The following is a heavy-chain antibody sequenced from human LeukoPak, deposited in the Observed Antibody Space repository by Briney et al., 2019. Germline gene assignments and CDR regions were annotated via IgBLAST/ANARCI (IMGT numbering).Heavy chain of an antibody. D-gene: IGHD6-19*01. CDR1: GGSISSSSYY. V-gene: IGHV4-39*01. J-gene: IGHJ4*02. CDR3: ARHSSGWYYFDY. CDR2: IYYSGST. Sequence: SETLSLTCTVSGGSISSSSYYWGWSRQPPGKGLEWIGSIYYSGSTYYNPSLKSRVTISVDTSKNQFSLKLSSVTAADTAVYYCARHSSGWYYFDYWGQGTLVTVSS.